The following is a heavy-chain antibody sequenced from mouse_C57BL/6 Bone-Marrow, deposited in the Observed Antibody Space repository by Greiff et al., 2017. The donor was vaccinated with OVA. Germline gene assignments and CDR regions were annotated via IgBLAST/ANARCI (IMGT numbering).Heavy chain of an antibody. CDR1: GYTFTEYT. J-gene: IGHJ4*01. CDR2: FYPGSGSI. CDR3: ARHEDPYYYGSMDYYAMDY. Sequence: QVQLQQSGAELVKPGASVKLSCKASGYTFTEYTIHWVKQRSGQGLEWIGWFYPGSGSIKYNEKFKDKATLTADKSSSIVYMGLSRLTSEDSAVYFCARHEDPYYYGSMDYYAMDYWGQGTSVTVSS. V-gene: IGHV1-62-2*01. D-gene: IGHD1-1*01.